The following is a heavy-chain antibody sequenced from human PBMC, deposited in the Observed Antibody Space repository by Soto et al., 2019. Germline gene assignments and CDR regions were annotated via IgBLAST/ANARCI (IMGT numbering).Heavy chain of an antibody. CDR3: ARGPNYYGDDLFDY. CDR2: MNPNSGNP. CDR1: GYTFTSYD. Sequence: QVQLVQSGAEVKKPGASVKVSCKASGYTFTSYDINWVRQATGQGLEWMGWMNPNSGNPGYAQKFQGRVTMTRNTSISTAYMELSGLRSEDTAVYYCARGPNYYGDDLFDYWGQGTLVTVSS. V-gene: IGHV1-8*01. D-gene: IGHD4-17*01. J-gene: IGHJ4*02.